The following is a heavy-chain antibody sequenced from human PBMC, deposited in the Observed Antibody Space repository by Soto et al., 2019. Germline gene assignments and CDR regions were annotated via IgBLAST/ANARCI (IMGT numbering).Heavy chain of an antibody. CDR2: TSGSGSTI. CDR3: ARVRYCSSISCFDAFDI. CDR1: GFTVSSYS. V-gene: IGHV3-48*02. J-gene: IGHJ3*02. D-gene: IGHD2-2*01. Sequence: VGALRLSCAACGFTVSSYSMNWVRQAPGKGLEWVSYTSGSGSTIYYADSVKGRFTISRDNAKNSLYLQMNSLRDEDTAVYYCARVRYCSSISCFDAFDIWRQGTMVTVSS.